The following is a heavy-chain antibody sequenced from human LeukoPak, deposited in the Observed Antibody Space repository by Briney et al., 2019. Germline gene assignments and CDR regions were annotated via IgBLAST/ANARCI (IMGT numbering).Heavy chain of an antibody. CDR3: ARVGRGYSGYYFDY. CDR2: IYYSGST. V-gene: IGHV4-59*08. CDR1: GGSISSYY. J-gene: IGHJ4*02. D-gene: IGHD5-18*01. Sequence: SETLSLTCTVSGGSISSYYWSWIRQPPGKGLEWIGYIYYSGSTNYNPSLKSRVTISVDTSKNQFSLKLSSVTAADTAVYYCARVGRGYSGYYFDYWGQGTLVTVSS.